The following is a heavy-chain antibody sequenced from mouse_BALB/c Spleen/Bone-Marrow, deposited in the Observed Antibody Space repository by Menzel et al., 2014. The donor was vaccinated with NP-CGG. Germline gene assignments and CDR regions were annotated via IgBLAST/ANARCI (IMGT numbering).Heavy chain of an antibody. Sequence: EVKLMESGAELVKPGASVKLSCTASGLNIKDTYMHWVKQRPEQGLEWIGRIDPANGNTKYDPKFQGKATITADTSSNTAYLQLSSLTSEDTAVYYCARTDYWGQGTTLTVSS. CDR3: ARTDY. J-gene: IGHJ2*01. V-gene: IGHV14-3*02. CDR1: GLNIKDTY. CDR2: IDPANGNT.